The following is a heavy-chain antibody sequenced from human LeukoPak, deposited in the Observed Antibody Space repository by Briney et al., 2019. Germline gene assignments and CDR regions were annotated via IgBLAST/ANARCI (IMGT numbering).Heavy chain of an antibody. V-gene: IGHV3-21*01. J-gene: IGHJ4*02. CDR1: GFTFSSYS. CDR3: AGDEDIVATNFDY. D-gene: IGHD5-12*01. CDR2: ISSSSSYI. Sequence: GGSLRLSCAASGFTFSSYSMNWVRQAPGKGLEWVSSISSSSSYIYYADSVKGRFTISRDNAKNSLYLQMNSLRAEDTAVYYCAGDEDIVATNFDYWGQGTLVTVSS.